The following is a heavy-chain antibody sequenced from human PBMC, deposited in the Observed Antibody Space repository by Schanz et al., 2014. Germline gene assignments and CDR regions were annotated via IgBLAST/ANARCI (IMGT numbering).Heavy chain of an antibody. V-gene: IGHV3-23*04. CDR3: ARDFHGYGPHLDY. Sequence: VQLVESGGGVVQPGRSLRLSCASSGFSFTTYAMSWVRQAPGKGLEWVSSISSGGGSTYYADSVKGRFTISRDNSKNTLYLQLNSLRAEDTAVYYCARDFHGYGPHLDYWGQGSLVTVSS. CDR2: ISSGGGST. J-gene: IGHJ4*02. D-gene: IGHD5-12*01. CDR1: GFSFTTYA.